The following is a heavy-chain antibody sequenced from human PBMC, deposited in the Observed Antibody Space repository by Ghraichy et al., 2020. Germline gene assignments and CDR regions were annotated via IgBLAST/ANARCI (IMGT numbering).Heavy chain of an antibody. CDR2: IWYDGSNE. Sequence: GGSLRLSCAASGFTFSSYGMHWVRQAPGKGLEWVAVIWYDGSNEYYADSVEDRFTISRDISKNTLYLQMNSLRAEDTALYYCARDRGWYFDLWGRGTLVTVSS. J-gene: IGHJ2*01. CDR1: GFTFSSYG. V-gene: IGHV3-33*01. CDR3: ARDRGWYFDL.